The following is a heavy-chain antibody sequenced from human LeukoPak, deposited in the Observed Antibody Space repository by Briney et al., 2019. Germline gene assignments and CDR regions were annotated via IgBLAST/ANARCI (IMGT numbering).Heavy chain of an antibody. CDR3: ARDQGSMIVVPTPNWYFDL. CDR2: ISTSDDSI. D-gene: IGHD3-22*01. V-gene: IGHV3-11*04. Sequence: GGSLRLSCAASGFTFIDYHMTWIRQAPGKGVEWVSYISTSDDSINYADSVSGRFTISRDNAKSSVYLQMNSLRVEDTAVYYCARDQGSMIVVPTPNWYFDLWGRGTLVTVSS. CDR1: GFTFIDYH. J-gene: IGHJ2*01.